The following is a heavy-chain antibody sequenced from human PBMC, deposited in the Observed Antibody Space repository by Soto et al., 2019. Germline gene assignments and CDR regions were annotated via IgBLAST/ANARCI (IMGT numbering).Heavy chain of an antibody. CDR1: GFTFRSYG. Sequence: GGSLRLSCAASGFTFRSYGMNWARQAPGKGLGWVAVIWYDGSDKYYADSVRGRFTISRDNSNNTLSLQMNSLRAEDAAVYYCPRGRIGTRGHLQHWGQGTLVTVSS. CDR3: PRGRIGTRGHLQH. CDR2: IWYDGSDK. V-gene: IGHV3-33*01. J-gene: IGHJ1*01. D-gene: IGHD2-15*01.